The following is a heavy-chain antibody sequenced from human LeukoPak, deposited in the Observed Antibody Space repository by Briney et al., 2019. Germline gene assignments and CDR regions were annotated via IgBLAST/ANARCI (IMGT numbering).Heavy chain of an antibody. Sequence: GGSLRLSCAASGFTFSSYSMNWVRQAPGKGLEWVSSISSSSSYIYYADSVKGRFTIPRDNAKNSLYLQMNSLRAEDTAVYYCARGPEYYDFWSGYSNYYGMDVWGQGTTVTVSS. CDR2: ISSSSSYI. J-gene: IGHJ6*02. CDR1: GFTFSSYS. D-gene: IGHD3-3*01. V-gene: IGHV3-21*01. CDR3: ARGPEYYDFWSGYSNYYGMDV.